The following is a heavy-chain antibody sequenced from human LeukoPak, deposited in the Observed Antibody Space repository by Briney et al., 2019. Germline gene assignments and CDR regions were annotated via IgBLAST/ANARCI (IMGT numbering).Heavy chain of an antibody. V-gene: IGHV1-8*01. CDR1: GYTFTSYD. CDR2: MNPNSGNT. D-gene: IGHD1-26*01. CDR3: ARILPPTGSGSYYVLSNGLSDP. Sequence: GASVKVSCKASGYTFTSYDINWVRQATGQGLEWMGWMNPNSGNTGYAQKFQGRVTMTRNTSISTAYMELSSLRSEDTAVYYCARILPPTGSGSYYVLSNGLSDPWGQGNLVTVSS. J-gene: IGHJ5*02.